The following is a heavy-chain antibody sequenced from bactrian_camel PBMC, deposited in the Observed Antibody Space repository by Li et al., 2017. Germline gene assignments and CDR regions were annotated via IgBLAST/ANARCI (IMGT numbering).Heavy chain of an antibody. CDR2: FYTGGGNT. J-gene: IGHJ4*01. Sequence: VQLVESGGDSVQPGGSLRLSCAASGFTFTNPNKCMGWFRQAPGKEREGVAAFYTGGGNTYYADSVQGRFTISQDNAKNTVYLQMNSLKPEDTAMYYCAASGGPPYCLLGSWSSASGYEYWGQGTQVTVS. CDR1: GFTFTNPN. V-gene: IGHV3S40*01. CDR3: AASGGPPYCLLGSWSSASGYEY. D-gene: IGHD3*01.